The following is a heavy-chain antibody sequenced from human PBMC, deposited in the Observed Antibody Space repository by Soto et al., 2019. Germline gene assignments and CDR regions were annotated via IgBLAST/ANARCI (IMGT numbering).Heavy chain of an antibody. V-gene: IGHV4-4*02. D-gene: IGHD3-3*01. CDR3: ARINTYYDFWSGYYRYYYGMDV. Sequence: SETLSLTCAVSGGSISSSNWWSWVRQPPGKGLEWIGEIYHSGSTNYNPSLKSRVTISVDKSKNQFSLKLSSVTAADTAVYYCARINTYYDFWSGYYRYYYGMDVWGQGTTVTVS. CDR2: IYHSGST. CDR1: GGSISSSNW. J-gene: IGHJ6*02.